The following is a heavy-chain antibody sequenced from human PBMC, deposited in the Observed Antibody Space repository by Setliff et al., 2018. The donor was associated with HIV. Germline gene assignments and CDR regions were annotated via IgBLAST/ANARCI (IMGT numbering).Heavy chain of an antibody. CDR2: IRYDATDK. J-gene: IGHJ4*02. D-gene: IGHD5-18*01. CDR3: ARDRSYGSFDD. CDR1: GFTFSRYG. Sequence: GGSLRLSCAASGFTFSRYGMHWVRQAPGKGLEWVAFIRYDATDKYYAESVRGRFTISRDYSRNTLYLQMNSLRAEGSAVYYCARDRSYGSFDDWGQGTLVTVSS. V-gene: IGHV3-30*02.